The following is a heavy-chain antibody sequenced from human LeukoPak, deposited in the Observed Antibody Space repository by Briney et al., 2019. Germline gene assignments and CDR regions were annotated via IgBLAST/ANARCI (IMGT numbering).Heavy chain of an antibody. J-gene: IGHJ4*02. CDR1: GFTFNNYN. CDR3: ARDSTPFDY. Sequence: GGSLRLSCAASGFTFNNYNMNWVRQAPGKGLEWVSSMSGSSSYIYYADSVKGRFTISRDNAKNSLYLQMNSLRAEDTAVYYCARDSTPFDYWGQGTLVTVSS. CDR2: MSGSSSYI. V-gene: IGHV3-21*01. D-gene: IGHD2/OR15-2a*01.